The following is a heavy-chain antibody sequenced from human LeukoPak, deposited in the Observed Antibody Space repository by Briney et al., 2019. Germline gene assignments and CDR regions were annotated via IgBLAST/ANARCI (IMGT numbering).Heavy chain of an antibody. Sequence: PSETLSLTCAVYGGSFSGYSWNWIRQPPGKGLEWIGEIDHGGSANYNPSLKSRVTISVDTSKNQFSLRLSSLTAADTAVYYCASPDLVGGDAFDIWGQGTMVTVSS. D-gene: IGHD2-8*02. J-gene: IGHJ3*02. CDR1: GGSFSGYS. V-gene: IGHV4-34*01. CDR3: ASPDLVGGDAFDI. CDR2: IDHGGSA.